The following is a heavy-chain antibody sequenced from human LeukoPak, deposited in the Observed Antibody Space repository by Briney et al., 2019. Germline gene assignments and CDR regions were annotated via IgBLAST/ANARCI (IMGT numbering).Heavy chain of an antibody. V-gene: IGHV3-53*01. J-gene: IGHJ4*02. CDR2: IYSGGST. Sequence: TGGSLRLSCAASGFTVSTNYMGWVRQAPGKGLEWVSVIYSGGSTYYADSVKGRFTISRDNSKNTLYLQMNSLRAEDTAVYYCARERINSYGSPFGYWGQGTLVTVST. CDR3: ARERINSYGSPFGY. CDR1: GFTVSTNY. D-gene: IGHD5-18*01.